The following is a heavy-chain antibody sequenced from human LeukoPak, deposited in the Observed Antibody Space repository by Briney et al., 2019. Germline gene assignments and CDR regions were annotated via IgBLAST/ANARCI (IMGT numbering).Heavy chain of an antibody. CDR1: GCSLTNYY. J-gene: IGHJ5*02. CDR3: ARDRAAGGSHNWFDP. Sequence: ASVKVSCKASGCSLTNYYLHWARQAPGEGREWMGWINPDSGDTRSAEKFQGRVTMTRDPSVNTAYMELSGLRSDDTAVYYCARDRAAGGSHNWFDPWGQGTLVTVSS. CDR2: INPDSGDT. D-gene: IGHD6-13*01. V-gene: IGHV1-2*02.